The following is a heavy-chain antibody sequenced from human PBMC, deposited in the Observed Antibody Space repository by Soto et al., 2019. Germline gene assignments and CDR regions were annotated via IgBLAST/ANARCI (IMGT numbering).Heavy chain of an antibody. CDR3: ARILRNNHHPPDY. V-gene: IGHV2-26*01. Sequence: QVTLKESGPVLVKPTETLTLTCTVSGISLSNDRTGVSWIRQPPGKAPEWLAHIFSNDEKSHSTSLKSRLTISKDTSKSQVVLTMTNVDPVDTATYYCARILRNNHHPPDYWGQGTLVTVSS. J-gene: IGHJ4*02. CDR1: GISLSNDRTG. CDR2: IFSNDEK.